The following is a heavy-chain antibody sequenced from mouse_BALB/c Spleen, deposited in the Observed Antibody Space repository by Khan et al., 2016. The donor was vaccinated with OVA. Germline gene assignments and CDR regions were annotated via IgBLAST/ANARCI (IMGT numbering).Heavy chain of an antibody. V-gene: IGHV1-4*01. D-gene: IGHD2-14*01. CDR3: ARRTTGYTMDY. CDR2: INPRSGYT. CDR1: GYTFTSNT. J-gene: IGHJ4*01. Sequence: VQLQQSGAELARPGASVRMSCKASGYTFTSNTMHWVKQRSGQGLEWIGYINPRSGYTNYNQNFKDKATLTADKSSSTAYMQLSSLTSEDSAVYYCARRTTGYTMDYWGQGTSVTVSS.